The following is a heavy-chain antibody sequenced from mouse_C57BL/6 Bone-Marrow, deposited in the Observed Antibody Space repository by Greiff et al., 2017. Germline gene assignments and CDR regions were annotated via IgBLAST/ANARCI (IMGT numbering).Heavy chain of an antibody. CDR1: GYTFTSYG. D-gene: IGHD2-4*01. CDR3: ARGGYYYDEGTGLAY. V-gene: IGHV1-81*01. CDR2: IYPRSGNT. J-gene: IGHJ3*01. Sequence: QVQLKESGAELARPGASVKLSCKASGYTFTSYGINWVKQRTGQGLEWIGEIYPRSGNTYYNEKFKGKATLTADKSSSTAYMELRSLTSEDSAVXYCARGGYYYDEGTGLAYWGQGTLVTVSA.